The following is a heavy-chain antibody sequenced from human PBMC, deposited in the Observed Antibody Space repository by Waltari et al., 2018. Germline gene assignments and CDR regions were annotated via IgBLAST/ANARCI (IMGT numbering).Heavy chain of an antibody. Sequence: NWWSGGRQSPQRGLGWIGQVLSTGKTNYSPSCASRVTMSLDASNNQFSLKVTSATAADTAVYYCARDRGRGLYLDVWGPGTLVTVSP. CDR2: VLSTGKT. D-gene: IGHD2-15*01. CDR3: ARDRGRGLYLDV. J-gene: IGHJ4*02. CDR1: NW. V-gene: IGHV4-4*02.